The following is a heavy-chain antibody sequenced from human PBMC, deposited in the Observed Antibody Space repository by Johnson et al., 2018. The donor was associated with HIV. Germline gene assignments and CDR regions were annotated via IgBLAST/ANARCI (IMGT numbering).Heavy chain of an antibody. Sequence: VQVVESGGGVVRPGGSLRLSCAASGFTFSSYWMSWVRQAPGKGLAWVSVIYSGGSTYYADSVKGRFTISRNNSKTTRYLQMNSLAAEDTAVYSCARAGVGAGAFDIWGQGTMVTVSS. CDR1: GFTFSSYW. D-gene: IGHD1-26*01. CDR3: ARAGVGAGAFDI. V-gene: IGHV3-66*01. J-gene: IGHJ3*02. CDR2: IYSGGST.